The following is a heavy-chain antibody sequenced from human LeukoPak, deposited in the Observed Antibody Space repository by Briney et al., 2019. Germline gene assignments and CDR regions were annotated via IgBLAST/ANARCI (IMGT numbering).Heavy chain of an antibody. CDR2: INHSGST. Sequence: PSETLSLTCAVYGGSFSGYYWSWTRQPPGKGLEWIGEINHSGSTNYNPSLKSRVTISVDTSKNQFSLKLSSVTAADTAVYYCARAPYSSYWFDPWGQGTLVTVSS. V-gene: IGHV4-34*01. CDR1: GGSFSGYY. CDR3: ARAPYSSYWFDP. D-gene: IGHD3-16*01. J-gene: IGHJ5*02.